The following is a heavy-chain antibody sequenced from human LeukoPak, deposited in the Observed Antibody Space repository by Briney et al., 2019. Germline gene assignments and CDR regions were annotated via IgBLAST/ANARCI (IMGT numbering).Heavy chain of an antibody. D-gene: IGHD3-9*01. V-gene: IGHV3-23*01. CDR3: AKWGDYDVLTGYYVSDY. J-gene: IGHJ4*02. CDR1: GFTFSNYA. CDR2: ITGGGSGI. Sequence: GGSLRLSCAASGFTFSNYAMSWVRQAPGKGLEWGSAITGGGSGIYYADSMKSRFTISRDNSKNTLYLKINSLRAEDTAVYYCAKWGDYDVLTGYYVSDYWGQGTLVTVSS.